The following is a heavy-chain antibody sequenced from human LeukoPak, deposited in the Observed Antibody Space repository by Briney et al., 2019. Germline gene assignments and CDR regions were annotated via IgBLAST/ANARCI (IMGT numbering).Heavy chain of an antibody. J-gene: IGHJ2*01. V-gene: IGHV3-7*04. D-gene: IGHD1-26*01. Sequence: GGSLRLSCAASGFTFSSFWMGWVRQAPEKGLEWVANIKQDGSEKYYVDSVRGRFTISRDNAKNTLYLQMDSLTSEDTALYSCAKESEEEQLLGEAMFDHWGRGTLLTVSS. CDR3: AKESEEEQLLGEAMFDH. CDR2: IKQDGSEK. CDR1: GFTFSSFW.